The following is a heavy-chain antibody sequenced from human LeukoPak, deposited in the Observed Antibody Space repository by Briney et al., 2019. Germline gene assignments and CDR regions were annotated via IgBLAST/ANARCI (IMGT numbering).Heavy chain of an antibody. Sequence: PSETLSLTCAVYGGSFSGYYWSWIRQPPGKGLEWIGEINHSGSTNYNPSLKSRVTISVDTSKNQFSLKLSSVTAADTAVYYCARRGERRDWNYYLRSPSNWYFDLWGRGTLVTVSS. CDR2: INHSGST. V-gene: IGHV4-34*01. CDR3: ARRGERRDWNYYLRSPSNWYFDL. CDR1: GGSFSGYY. D-gene: IGHD1-7*01. J-gene: IGHJ2*01.